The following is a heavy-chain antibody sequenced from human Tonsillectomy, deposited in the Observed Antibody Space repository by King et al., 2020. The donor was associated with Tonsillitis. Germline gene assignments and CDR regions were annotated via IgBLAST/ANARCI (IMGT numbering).Heavy chain of an antibody. CDR1: GGSFSGYH. V-gene: IGHV4-34*01. D-gene: IGHD3-22*01. CDR3: AGDTYYYDISGYYPHYGMDV. J-gene: IGHJ6*02. Sequence: HVQLQQWGAGLLKPSETLSLTCAVYGGSFSGYHWSWIRQPPGKALEWIGEINHSGSTNYNPSLKSRVTISLDTSKNQFSLKLSSVTAADTAVYYCAGDTYYYDISGYYPHYGMDVWGHGTTVTVSS. CDR2: INHSGST.